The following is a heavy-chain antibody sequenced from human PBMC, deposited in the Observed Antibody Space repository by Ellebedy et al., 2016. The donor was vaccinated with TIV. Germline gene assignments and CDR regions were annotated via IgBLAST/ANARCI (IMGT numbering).Heavy chain of an antibody. J-gene: IGHJ4*02. V-gene: IGHV1-18*04. CDR2: ISAYNGNT. CDR1: GYTFTSYG. Sequence: ASVKVSCKASGYTFTSYGISWVRQAPGQGLEWMGWISAYNGNTNYAQKLQGRVTMTTDTSTSTAYMELRSLRSDDTAVYYCARSDYDILTGGDDYWGQGTLVTVPS. D-gene: IGHD3-9*01. CDR3: ARSDYDILTGGDDY.